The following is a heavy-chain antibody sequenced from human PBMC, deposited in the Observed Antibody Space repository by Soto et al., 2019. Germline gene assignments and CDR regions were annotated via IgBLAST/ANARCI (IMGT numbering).Heavy chain of an antibody. CDR1: GGSISSYY. CDR3: ARVRSHPFSGYYSRRYYYYYYGMDV. J-gene: IGHJ6*02. V-gene: IGHV4-59*01. Sequence: KASETLSLTCTVSGGSISSYYWSWIRQPPGKGLEWIGYIYYSGSTNYNPSLKSRVTISVDTSKNQFSLKLSSVTAADTAVFYCARVRSHPFSGYYSRRYYYYYYGMDVWGQGTTVTVSS. CDR2: IYYSGST. D-gene: IGHD3-22*01.